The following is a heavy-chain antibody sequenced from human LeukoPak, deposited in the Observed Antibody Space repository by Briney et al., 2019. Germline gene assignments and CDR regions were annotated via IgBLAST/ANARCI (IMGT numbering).Heavy chain of an antibody. CDR2: IYYSGST. D-gene: IGHD2-2*01. CDR3: ASSIVVVPAAMDYYYMDV. V-gene: IGHV4-30-4*08. CDR1: GGSISSGDYY. Sequence: SETLSLTCTVSGGSISSGDYYWSWIRQPPGKGLEWIGYIYYSGSTYYNPSLKSRVTISVDTSKNQFSLKLSSVIAADTAVYYCASSIVVVPAAMDYYYMDVWGKGTTVTVSS. J-gene: IGHJ6*03.